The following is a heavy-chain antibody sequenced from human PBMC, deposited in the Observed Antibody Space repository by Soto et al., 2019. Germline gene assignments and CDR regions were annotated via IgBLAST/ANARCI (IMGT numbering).Heavy chain of an antibody. D-gene: IGHD4-17*01. CDR3: ARDANAYGYYFDS. V-gene: IGHV3-48*02. Sequence: EVQLVESGGGLVQPGGSLRLSCAASGFTFNTYSMNWVRQAPGKGLEWVSYISKSSSTILYADSVKGRFSISRDNAKKSLYLQMNILRDEDTAVYYCARDANAYGYYFDSWGQGTLVTVSS. J-gene: IGHJ4*02. CDR2: ISKSSSTI. CDR1: GFTFNTYS.